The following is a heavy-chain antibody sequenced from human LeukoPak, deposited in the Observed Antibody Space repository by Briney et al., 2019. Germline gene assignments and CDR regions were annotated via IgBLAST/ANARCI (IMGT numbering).Heavy chain of an antibody. CDR1: SFAFSTYA. CDR3: VRGAFDSSGYYSSDS. V-gene: IGHV3-23*01. D-gene: IGHD3-22*01. Sequence: GGSLRLSCAASSFAFSTYAMTWVRQAPGKGLEWVSSITGSGAGTSYADSVKGRFTISRDNSKNTLYLQMNSLRAEDTAVYYCVRGAFDSSGYYSSDSWGQGTLVTVSS. J-gene: IGHJ4*02. CDR2: ITGSGAGT.